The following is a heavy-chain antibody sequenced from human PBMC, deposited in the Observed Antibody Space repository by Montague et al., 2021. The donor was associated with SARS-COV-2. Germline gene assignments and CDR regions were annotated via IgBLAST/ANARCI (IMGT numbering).Heavy chain of an antibody. CDR2: ISGSGGST. Sequence: SLRLSCAASGFTFSSYAMSWVRQAPGKGLEWVSAISGSGGSTYYADPVKGRFTISRDNSKNTLYLQMNSLRAEDTAVYYCAKAGIKYDYGDFFDYWGQGTLVTVSS. CDR1: GFTFSSYA. CDR3: AKAGIKYDYGDFFDY. V-gene: IGHV3-23*01. J-gene: IGHJ4*02. D-gene: IGHD4-17*01.